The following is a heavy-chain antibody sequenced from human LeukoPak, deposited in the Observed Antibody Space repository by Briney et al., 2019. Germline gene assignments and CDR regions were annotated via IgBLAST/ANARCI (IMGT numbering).Heavy chain of an antibody. D-gene: IGHD3-10*01. Sequence: PGGSLRLSCAASGFTFTTYAMTWGRQAPGQGLESCSSILSGGNTYYAESVKGRFTISRDNSKNTLYVQMNSLRAEDTAVYYCVKSVASGTYYNNDCWGQGTLVTVSS. CDR1: GFTFTTYA. CDR3: VKSVASGTYYNNDC. J-gene: IGHJ4*02. CDR2: ILSGGNT. V-gene: IGHV3-23*01.